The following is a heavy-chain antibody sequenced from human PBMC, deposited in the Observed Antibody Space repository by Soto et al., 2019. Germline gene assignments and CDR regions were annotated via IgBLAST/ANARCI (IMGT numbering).Heavy chain of an antibody. J-gene: IGHJ6*02. Sequence: EVQLVESGGGLVKPGGSLRLSCAASGFTFSSYSMNWVRQAPGKGLEWVSSISSSSSYIYYADSVKGRFTISRDNAKNSLYLQMNSLRAEDTAVYYCARDMYCISTSCYYYGMDVWGQGTTVTVSS. CDR3: ARDMYCISTSCYYYGMDV. CDR2: ISSSSSYI. V-gene: IGHV3-21*01. D-gene: IGHD2-2*01. CDR1: GFTFSSYS.